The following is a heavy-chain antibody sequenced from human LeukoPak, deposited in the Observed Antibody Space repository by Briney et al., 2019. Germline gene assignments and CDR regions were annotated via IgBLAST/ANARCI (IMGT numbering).Heavy chain of an antibody. Sequence: SETLSLTCAVYGGSFSGYYWSWIRQPPGKGLEWIGEIHHSGSTNSNPSLMSRVTISVDTSKNLFSLKLSSVTAADTAVYYCATDSSGYYPAYWGQGTLVTVSS. CDR1: GGSFSGYY. CDR3: ATDSSGYYPAY. J-gene: IGHJ4*02. CDR2: IHHSGST. D-gene: IGHD3-22*01. V-gene: IGHV4-34*01.